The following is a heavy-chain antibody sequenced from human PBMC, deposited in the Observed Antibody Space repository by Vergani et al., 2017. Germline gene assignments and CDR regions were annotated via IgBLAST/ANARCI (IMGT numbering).Heavy chain of an antibody. J-gene: IGHJ4*02. CDR1: GFTFSDYY. V-gene: IGHV3-11*06. CDR2: ISSSSSYT. D-gene: IGHD5-18*01. Sequence: QVQLVESGGGLVKPGGSLRLSCAASGFTFSDYYMSWIRQAPGKGLEWVSYISSSSSYTNYADSVKGRFTISRDNAKNSLYLQMNSLRAEDTAVYYCARGEYTAMVQGYFDYWGQGTLVTVSS. CDR3: ARGEYTAMVQGYFDY.